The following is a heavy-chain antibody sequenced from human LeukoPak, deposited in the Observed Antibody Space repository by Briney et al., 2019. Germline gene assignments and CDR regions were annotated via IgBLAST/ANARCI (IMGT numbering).Heavy chain of an antibody. CDR2: IYHSGST. CDR3: ARGLGGAPTTVLS. J-gene: IGHJ5*02. V-gene: IGHV4-38-2*02. D-gene: IGHD4-17*01. CDR1: GYSISSGYY. Sequence: PSETLSLTCTVSGYSISSGYYWGWIRQPPGQGLEWIESIYHSGSTYYNPSLKSRVTISVDTSKNQFSLKLSSVTAADTAVYYCARGLGGAPTTVLSWGQGTLVTVSS.